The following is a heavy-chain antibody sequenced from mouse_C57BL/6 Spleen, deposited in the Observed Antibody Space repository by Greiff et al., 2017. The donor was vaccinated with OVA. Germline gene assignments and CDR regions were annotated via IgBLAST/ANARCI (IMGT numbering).Heavy chain of an antibody. CDR1: GFTFSDYG. D-gene: IGHD3-2*02. J-gene: IGHJ4*01. V-gene: IGHV5-15*04. Sequence: EVQLVESGGGLVQPGGSLKLSCAASGFTFSDYGMAWVRQAPRKGPEWVAFISNLAYSIYYADTVTGRFTISRENAKNTLSLEMSSLRSEDTAMYYCARRTAQATSYYAMDYWGQGTSVTVSS. CDR2: ISNLAYSI. CDR3: ARRTAQATSYYAMDY.